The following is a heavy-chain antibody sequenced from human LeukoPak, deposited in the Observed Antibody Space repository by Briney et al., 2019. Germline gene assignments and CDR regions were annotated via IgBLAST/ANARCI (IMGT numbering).Heavy chain of an antibody. CDR3: ARHGPGNSDYYYMDV. D-gene: IGHD4-23*01. CDR2: IYYSGST. Sequence: SETLSLTCTVSGGSISSSSYYWGWIRQPPGKGLEWIGSIYYSGSTYYNPSLKSRVTISVDTSKNQFSLKLSSVTAADTAVYYCARHGPGNSDYYYMDVWGKGTTVTVSS. J-gene: IGHJ6*03. V-gene: IGHV4-39*01. CDR1: GGSISSSSYY.